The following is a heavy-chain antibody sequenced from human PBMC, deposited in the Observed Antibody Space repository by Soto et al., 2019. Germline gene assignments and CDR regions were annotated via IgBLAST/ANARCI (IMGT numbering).Heavy chain of an antibody. CDR1: GGSISSSSYY. V-gene: IGHV4-39*01. Sequence: QLQLQESGPGLVKPSETLSLTCTVSGGSISSSSYYWGWVRQPPGKGLEWIGNIYYSGSTYYNSSLKSRVTISLDTSHDQFSLDPGSVTAADTAVYYWARHLPPPPRYSNWFDPWGQGSLVTVSS. CDR2: IYYSGST. J-gene: IGHJ5*02. CDR3: ARHLPPPPRYSNWFDP. D-gene: IGHD2-15*01.